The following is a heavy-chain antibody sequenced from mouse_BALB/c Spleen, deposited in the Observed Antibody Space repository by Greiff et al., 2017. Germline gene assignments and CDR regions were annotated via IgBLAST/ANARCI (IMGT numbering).Heavy chain of an antibody. V-gene: IGHV2-2*02. D-gene: IGHD2-14*01. J-gene: IGHJ3*01. CDR1: GFSLTSYG. CDR3: ARTGIYYRYDEVAY. Sequence: QVQLQQSGPGLVQPSQSLSITCTVSGFSLTSYGVHWVRQSPGKGLEWLGVICSGGSTDYNAAFISRLSISKDNSKSQVFFKMNSLQANDTAIYYCARTGIYYRYDEVAYWGQGTLVTVSA. CDR2: ICSGGST.